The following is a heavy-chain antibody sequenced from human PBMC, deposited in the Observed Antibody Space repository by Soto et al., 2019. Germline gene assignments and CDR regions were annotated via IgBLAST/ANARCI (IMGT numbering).Heavy chain of an antibody. V-gene: IGHV4-59*01. Sequence: PSETLSLTCTVSGGSISSYYWSWIRQPPGKGLEWIGYIYYSGSTNYNPSLKSRVTISVDTSKNQFSLKLSSVTAADTAVYYCAREDGRYYGSGSYSNYFDYWGQGTLVTVSS. CDR2: IYYSGST. CDR3: AREDGRYYGSGSYSNYFDY. CDR1: GGSISSYY. D-gene: IGHD3-10*01. J-gene: IGHJ4*02.